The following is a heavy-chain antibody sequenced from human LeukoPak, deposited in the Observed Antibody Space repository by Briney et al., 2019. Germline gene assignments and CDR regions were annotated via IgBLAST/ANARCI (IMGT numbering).Heavy chain of an antibody. CDR2: ISGSGGST. Sequence: QPGGSLRLSCAASGFTFSSYSMSWVRQAPGKGLEWVSAISGSGGSTYYADSVKGRFTISRDNSKNTLYLQMNSLRAEDTAVYYCAKDSGAYYGMDVWGQGTTVTVSS. D-gene: IGHD1-26*01. V-gene: IGHV3-23*01. CDR1: GFTFSSYS. J-gene: IGHJ6*02. CDR3: AKDSGAYYGMDV.